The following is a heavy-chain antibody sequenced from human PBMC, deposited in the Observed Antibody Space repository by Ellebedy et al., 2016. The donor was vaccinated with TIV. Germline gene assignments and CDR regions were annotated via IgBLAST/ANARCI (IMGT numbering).Heavy chain of an antibody. J-gene: IGHJ4*02. V-gene: IGHV4-61*08. CDR3: ARGSILTGYYAYFEY. CDR1: GGSVNSAVYY. CDR2: IYYSGSP. D-gene: IGHD3-9*01. Sequence: SETLSLXCTVSGGSVNSAVYYWNWIRQPPGKGLEWIGYIYYSGSPSYHPSLKSRVTISVDTSKNQFSLRLSSVTAADTAVYYCARGSILTGYYAYFEYWGQGALVTVSS.